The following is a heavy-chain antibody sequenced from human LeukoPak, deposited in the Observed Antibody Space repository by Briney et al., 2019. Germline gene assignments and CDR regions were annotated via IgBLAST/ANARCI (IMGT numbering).Heavy chain of an antibody. V-gene: IGHV4-39*01. Sequence: SETLSLTCTVSGDSINNSSFYWGWIRQPPGKGLEWMGSIYYSGSTYYNPSLKSRVTIFVDTSKNQFSLRLSSVTAADTAVYYCARHLIDSSGYYDNWVDPWGQGTLVTVSS. CDR2: IYYSGST. D-gene: IGHD3-22*01. CDR3: ARHLIDSSGYYDNWVDP. J-gene: IGHJ5*02. CDR1: GDSINNSSFY.